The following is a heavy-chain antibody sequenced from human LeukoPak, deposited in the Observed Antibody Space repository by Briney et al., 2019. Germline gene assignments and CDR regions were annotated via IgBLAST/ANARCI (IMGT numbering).Heavy chain of an antibody. CDR2: INHSGST. J-gene: IGHJ5*02. CDR3: ARGYCSGGSCYSPARDWFDP. Sequence: SETLSLTCAVYGGSFSGYYWSWIRQPPGKGLEWIGEINHSGSTNYNPSLKSRVTISVDTSKNQFSLKLSSVTAADTAVYYCARGYCSGGSCYSPARDWFDPWGQGTQVTVSS. CDR1: GGSFSGYY. D-gene: IGHD2-15*01. V-gene: IGHV4-34*01.